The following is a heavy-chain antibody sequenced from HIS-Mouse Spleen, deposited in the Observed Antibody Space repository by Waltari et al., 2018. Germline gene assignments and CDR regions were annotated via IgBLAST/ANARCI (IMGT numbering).Heavy chain of an antibody. Sequence: GEINHSGSTNYNPSLKSRVTISVDTSKNQFSLKLSSVTAADTAVYYCARGGYCTNGVCYDAFDIWGQGTMVTVSS. CDR2: INHSGST. J-gene: IGHJ3*02. CDR3: ARGGYCTNGVCYDAFDI. V-gene: IGHV4-34*01. D-gene: IGHD2-8*01.